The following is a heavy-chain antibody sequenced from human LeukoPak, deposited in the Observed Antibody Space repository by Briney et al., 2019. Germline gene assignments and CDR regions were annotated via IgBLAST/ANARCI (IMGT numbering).Heavy chain of an antibody. J-gene: IGHJ3*02. CDR2: ISPSGDST. D-gene: IGHD7-27*01. V-gene: IGHV3-23*01. CDR3: RKGDWGDI. Sequence: GGSLRLSCAASGFTFNTFGMNWVRQAPGKGLEWVSVISPSGDSTYYADSVKGHFTISRDNSKNTLYLQMNSLRPEDTALYFCRKGDWGDIWGQGTMVTVSS. CDR1: GFTFNTFG.